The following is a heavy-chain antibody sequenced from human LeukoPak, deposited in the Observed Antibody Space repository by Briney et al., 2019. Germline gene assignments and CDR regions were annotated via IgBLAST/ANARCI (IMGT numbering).Heavy chain of an antibody. CDR3: AKVRSSDYGNYFDQ. CDR2: ISGDYT. Sequence: GGSLRLSCAASGFTFSNYAMSWVRQAPGKGLECFSAISGDYTYYTDSVKGRFTISRDNSKNTLYLQMNSLRAEDTAVYYCAKVRSSDYGNYFDQWGQGTLVTVSS. J-gene: IGHJ4*02. CDR1: GFTFSNYA. D-gene: IGHD5-12*01. V-gene: IGHV3-23*01.